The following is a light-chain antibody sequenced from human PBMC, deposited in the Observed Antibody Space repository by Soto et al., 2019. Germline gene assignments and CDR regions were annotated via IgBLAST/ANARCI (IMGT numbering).Light chain of an antibody. CDR1: QDINKN. V-gene: IGKV1-33*01. CDR3: QQYGYSNT. CDR2: RTS. J-gene: IGKJ4*01. Sequence: DIQMTQSPSSLSASVGDRVTITCQASQDINKNLIWYQQKPGKAPKVLIYRTSNLQTGVPSRFSGSGSGTDFTLTVTRLEPEDFAVYYCQQYGYSNTFGGGTKVDIK.